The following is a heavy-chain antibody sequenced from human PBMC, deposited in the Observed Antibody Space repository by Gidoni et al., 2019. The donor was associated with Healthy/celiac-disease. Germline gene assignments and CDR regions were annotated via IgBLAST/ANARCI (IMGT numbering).Heavy chain of an antibody. V-gene: IGHV3-30*18. CDR3: AKGSELYYYYYMDV. CDR2: ISYDGSNK. D-gene: IGHD3-10*01. Sequence: QVQLVESGGGVVQPGRSLRLSCAASGFTFSSYGMHWVRQAPGKGLEWVAVISYDGSNKYYADSVKGRFTISRDNSKNTLYLQRNSLRAEDTAVYYCAKGSELYYYYYMDVWGKGTTVTVPS. CDR1: GFTFSSYG. J-gene: IGHJ6*03.